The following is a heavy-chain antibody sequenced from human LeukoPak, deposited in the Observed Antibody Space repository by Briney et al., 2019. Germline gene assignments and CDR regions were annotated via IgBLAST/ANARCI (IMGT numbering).Heavy chain of an antibody. CDR1: GFTLSSHA. CDR2: IIYNGGST. CDR3: VRRTGNYFDY. V-gene: IGHV3-64D*09. J-gene: IGHJ4*02. Sequence: PGGGLRRSCSAAGFTLSSHAMHWGRQAPGKELEYGSAIIYNGGSTYYANSVKPRFTLSRHNSRNTLYLQMSSLRPEDTAVFYCVRRTGNYFDYWGQGTLVTVSS. D-gene: IGHD3/OR15-3a*01.